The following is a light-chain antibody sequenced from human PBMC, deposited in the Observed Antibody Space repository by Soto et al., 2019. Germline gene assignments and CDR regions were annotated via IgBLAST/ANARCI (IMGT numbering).Light chain of an antibody. V-gene: IGLV2-14*01. CDR1: SSDVGGYNF. J-gene: IGLJ2*01. CDR2: DVS. CDR3: SSYRSSSPGV. Sequence: QSALTQPASVSGSPGQSITISCTGSSSDVGGYNFVSWYQQHPGKAPKLMIYDVSNRPSGLSNRFSGSKSGNTASLTISGLQAEDEADYYCSSYRSSSPGVFGGGTQLTVL.